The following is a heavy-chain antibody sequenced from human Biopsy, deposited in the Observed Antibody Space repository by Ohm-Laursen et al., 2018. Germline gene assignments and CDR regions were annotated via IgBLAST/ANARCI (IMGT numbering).Heavy chain of an antibody. Sequence: SETLSLTCVVSGDSVSSGSFYWTWIRQSPGQGLEYIGFIYSGGNTNYNPSPKNRVTMSVDTSKNQFYLKLYYVTAADTAVYYCARGRRTSGWPYFDNWGQGALVIVSP. J-gene: IGHJ4*02. D-gene: IGHD6-19*01. CDR2: IYSGGNT. V-gene: IGHV4-61*01. CDR1: GDSVSSGSFY. CDR3: ARGRRTSGWPYFDN.